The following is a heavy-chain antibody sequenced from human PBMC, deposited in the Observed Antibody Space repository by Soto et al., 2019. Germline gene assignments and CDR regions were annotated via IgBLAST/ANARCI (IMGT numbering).Heavy chain of an antibody. CDR3: ARPMRAFRYYFDY. CDR1: GGSFSGYY. Sequence: QVQLQQWGAGLLKPSETLSLTCAVYGGSFSGYYWSWIRQPPGKGLEWIGEINHSGSTNYNPSLKGRVTISVDTSKNQFSLKLSSVTAADTAVYYCARPMRAFRYYFDYWGQGTLVTVSS. V-gene: IGHV4-34*01. J-gene: IGHJ4*02. CDR2: INHSGST. D-gene: IGHD2-21*01.